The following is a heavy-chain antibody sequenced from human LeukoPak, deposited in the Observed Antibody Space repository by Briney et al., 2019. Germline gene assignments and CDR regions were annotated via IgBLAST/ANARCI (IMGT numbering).Heavy chain of an antibody. J-gene: IGHJ4*02. Sequence: PGGSLRLSCAASGFTFSSYAMHWVRQAPGKGLVWVGIISYDGSNKYYADSVKGRFTISRDNSKNTLYLQINSLRAEDTAVYYCATDPDSSGYYYLIFDYWGQGTLVTVSS. CDR3: ATDPDSSGYYYLIFDY. D-gene: IGHD3-22*01. V-gene: IGHV3-30-3*01. CDR1: GFTFSSYA. CDR2: ISYDGSNK.